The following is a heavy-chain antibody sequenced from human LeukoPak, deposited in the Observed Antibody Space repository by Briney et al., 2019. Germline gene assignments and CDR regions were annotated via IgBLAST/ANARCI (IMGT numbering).Heavy chain of an antibody. CDR2: ISGSGGST. CDR3: AKIYGSGSYYYFDY. V-gene: IGHV3-23*01. CDR1: GFTFSIYA. D-gene: IGHD3-10*01. Sequence: GGSLRFSCAASGFTFSIYAMNWVRQAPGKGLEWVSTISGSGGSTYYADSVKGRFTISRDNSKNTLYLQMNSLRAEDTAVYYCAKIYGSGSYYYFDYWGQGTLVTVSS. J-gene: IGHJ4*02.